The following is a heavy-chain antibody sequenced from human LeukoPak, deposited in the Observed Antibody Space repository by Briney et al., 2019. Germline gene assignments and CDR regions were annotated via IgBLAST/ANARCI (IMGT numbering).Heavy chain of an antibody. CDR3: ATLIQGYFDL. V-gene: IGHV1-69*05. Sequence: GASVKVSCKASGGTFSSYAISWVRQAPGQGLEWMGGIIPIFGTANYAQKFQGRVTITTDESTSTAYMELSSLRSEDTAVYYCATLIQGYFDLWGRGTLVTVSS. CDR2: IIPIFGTA. D-gene: IGHD5-18*01. CDR1: GGTFSSYA. J-gene: IGHJ2*01.